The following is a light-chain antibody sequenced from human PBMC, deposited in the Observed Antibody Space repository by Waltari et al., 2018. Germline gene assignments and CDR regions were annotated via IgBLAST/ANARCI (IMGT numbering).Light chain of an antibody. CDR3: AAWDDSLSGPV. CDR2: RNN. CDR1: SPNIGSNY. Sequence: QSVLTQPPSASGTPGQRVTISCSGSSPNIGSNYVYWYQQLPGTAPKLLIYRNNRRPSGVPARVSGSKSGTSASLAISGLRSEDEADYYCAAWDDSLSGPVFGGGTKLTVL. V-gene: IGLV1-47*01. J-gene: IGLJ2*01.